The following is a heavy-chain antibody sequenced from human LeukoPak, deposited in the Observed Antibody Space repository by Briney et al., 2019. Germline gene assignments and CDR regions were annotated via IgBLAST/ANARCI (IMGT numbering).Heavy chain of an antibody. CDR2: IYYSGST. CDR3: ARGETYYDILTGYYPTFDY. V-gene: IGHV4-59*01. CDR1: GGSISSYY. Sequence: SETLSLTCTVSGGSISSYYWSWIRQPPGKGLDWIGYIYYSGSTNYNPSLKSRVTISVDTSKNQFSLKLSSVTAADTAVYYCARGETYYDILTGYYPTFDYWGQGTLVTVSS. D-gene: IGHD3-9*01. J-gene: IGHJ4*02.